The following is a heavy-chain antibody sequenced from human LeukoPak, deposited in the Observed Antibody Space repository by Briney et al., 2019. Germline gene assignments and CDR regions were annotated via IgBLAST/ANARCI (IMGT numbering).Heavy chain of an antibody. V-gene: IGHV3-53*01. CDR2: IYSGGGT. J-gene: IGHJ4*02. CDR1: GFTVSNDY. D-gene: IGHD6-19*01. CDR3: ARAGLSVAGTRSFDF. Sequence: GGSLRLSCAASGFTVSNDYMTWVRQAPGKGLEWVSVIYSGGGTYYTDSVKGRFTISRDKSKNTLYPQMDSLRAEDTAVYYCARAGLSVAGTRSFDFWGQGTLVTVSS.